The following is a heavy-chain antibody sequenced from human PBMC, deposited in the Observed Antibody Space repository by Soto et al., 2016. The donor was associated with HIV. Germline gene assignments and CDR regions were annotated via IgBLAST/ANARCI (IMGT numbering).Heavy chain of an antibody. CDR2: IRSKANNYAT. J-gene: IGHJ5*02. Sequence: EVQLVESGGGLVQPGGSLKLSCAASGFTLSGSAMHWVRQASGKGLEWVGRIRSKANNYATAYAASVKGRFTISRDDSKNTAYLQMDSLKTEDTAVYYCTEARYYCSGGSCPHWFDPWGQGTLVTVSS. V-gene: IGHV3-73*01. CDR1: GFTLSGSA. D-gene: IGHD2-15*01. CDR3: TEARYYCSGGSCPHWFDP.